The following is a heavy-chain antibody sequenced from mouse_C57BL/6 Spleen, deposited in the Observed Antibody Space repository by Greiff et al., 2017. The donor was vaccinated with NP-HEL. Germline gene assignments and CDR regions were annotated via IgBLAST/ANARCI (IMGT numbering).Heavy chain of an antibody. D-gene: IGHD2-1*01. J-gene: IGHJ3*01. V-gene: IGHV14-4*01. CDR2: IDPENGDT. CDR3: TTGGLYYGNYEAY. Sequence: EVQLQQSGAELVRPGASVKLSCTASGFNIKDDYMHWVKQRPEQGLEWIGWIDPENGDTEYASKFQGKATITADTSSNTAYLQLSSLTSEDTAVYYCTTGGLYYGNYEAYWGQGTLVTVSA. CDR1: GFNIKDDY.